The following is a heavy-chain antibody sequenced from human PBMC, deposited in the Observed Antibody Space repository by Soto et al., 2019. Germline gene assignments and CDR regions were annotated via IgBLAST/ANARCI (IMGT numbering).Heavy chain of an antibody. CDR1: GSTFTSYY. V-gene: IGHV1-46*01. J-gene: IGHJ5*02. Sequence: ASVKVSCKASGSTFTSYYMHWVRQAPGQGLEWMGIINPSGGSTSYAQKFQGRVTMTRDTSTSTVYMELSSLRSEDTAVYYCARAGLKIRYCSSTSCYGWFDPWGQGTLVTVSS. CDR3: ARAGLKIRYCSSTSCYGWFDP. D-gene: IGHD2-2*01. CDR2: INPSGGST.